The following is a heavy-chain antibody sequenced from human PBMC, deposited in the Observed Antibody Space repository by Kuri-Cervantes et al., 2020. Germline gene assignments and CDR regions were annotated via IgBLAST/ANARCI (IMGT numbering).Heavy chain of an antibody. Sequence: GGSLRLSCAASGFTFSTYAMTWVRQAPGKGLEWVSTIGGSGSTTYYPGSVKGRFTISRENAKNSLYLQMNSLRAGDTAVYYCARDRRSSPGGMDIWGQGTTVTVSS. CDR2: IGGSGSTT. V-gene: IGHV3-13*01. CDR1: GFTFSTYA. J-gene: IGHJ6*02. D-gene: IGHD2-2*01. CDR3: ARDRRSSPGGMDI.